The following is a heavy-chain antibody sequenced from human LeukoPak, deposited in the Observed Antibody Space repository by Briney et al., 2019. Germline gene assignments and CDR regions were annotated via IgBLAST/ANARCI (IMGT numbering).Heavy chain of an antibody. V-gene: IGHV3-7*01. CDR3: ARVYTMVRGVILRLKTTLFDY. CDR2: INQDGSVK. J-gene: IGHJ4*02. Sequence: GGSLRLSCAASGFIFSNFWMSWVRQAPGRGLEWVANINQDGSVKNSVDSVKGRFTISRDNAKNSLYLQMNSLRAEDTAVYYCARVYTMVRGVILRLKTTLFDYWGQGTLVTVSS. D-gene: IGHD3-10*01. CDR1: GFIFSNFW.